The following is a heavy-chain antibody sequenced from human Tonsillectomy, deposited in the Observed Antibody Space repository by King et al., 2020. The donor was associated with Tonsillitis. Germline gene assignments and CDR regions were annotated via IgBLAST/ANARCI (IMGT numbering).Heavy chain of an antibody. CDR3: ARDPSTTYYYDSRGQYYFDY. Sequence: VQLVESGGGLVKPGGSLRLSYAASGFTFSSYSMNWVRQAPGKGLEWVSSISSNSRYIYYADSVRGRFTISRDNAKNSLYLQMNSLRAEDTAVYYCARDPSTTYYYDSRGQYYFDYWGQGTLVTVSS. V-gene: IGHV3-21*01. CDR2: ISSNSRYI. D-gene: IGHD3-22*01. J-gene: IGHJ4*02. CDR1: GFTFSSYS.